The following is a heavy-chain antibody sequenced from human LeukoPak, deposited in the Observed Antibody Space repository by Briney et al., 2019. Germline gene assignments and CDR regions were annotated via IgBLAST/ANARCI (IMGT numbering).Heavy chain of an antibody. CDR1: GFTFSNYY. D-gene: IGHD4-23*01. J-gene: IGHJ4*02. CDR3: ARDSGTVVTHFDY. CDR2: ISSSGSTI. V-gene: IGHV3-11*01. Sequence: GGSLRLSCAASGFTFSNYYMSWIRQAPGKGLEWVSYISSSGSTIYYADSVKGRFTISRDNAKNSLYLQMNSLRAEDTAVYYCARDSGTVVTHFDYWGQRTLVTVSS.